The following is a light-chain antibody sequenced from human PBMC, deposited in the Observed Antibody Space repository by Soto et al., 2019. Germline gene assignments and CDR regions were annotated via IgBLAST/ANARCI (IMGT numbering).Light chain of an antibody. Sequence: QSVLTQPPSASGTPGQRVTISCSGSSSNIGSNSVYWYQQLPGTAPKLLIYRNNQRPSGVPDRFSGSKSGTSASLAISGLRSEDEGDYYCATWDDSLSGVVFGGGTKVTVL. J-gene: IGLJ2*01. V-gene: IGLV1-47*01. CDR3: ATWDDSLSGVV. CDR2: RNN. CDR1: SSNIGSNS.